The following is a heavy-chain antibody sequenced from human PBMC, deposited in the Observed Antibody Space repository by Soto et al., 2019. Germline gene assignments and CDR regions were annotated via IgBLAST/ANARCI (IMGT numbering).Heavy chain of an antibody. CDR2: ISYDGSNK. V-gene: IGHV3-30*18. J-gene: IGHJ5*02. D-gene: IGHD6-19*01. Sequence: QVQLVESGGGVVQPGRSLRLSCAASGFTFSSYGMHWVRQAPGKGLEWVAVISYDGSNKYYADSVKGRFTISRDNSKNTLYLQMNSLRAEDTAVYYCSKGQGAVAGVRDWFDPWGQGTLVTVSS. CDR1: GFTFSSYG. CDR3: SKGQGAVAGVRDWFDP.